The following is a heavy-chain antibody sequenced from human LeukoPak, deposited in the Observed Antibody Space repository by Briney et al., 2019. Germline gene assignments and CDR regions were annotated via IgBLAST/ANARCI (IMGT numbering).Heavy chain of an antibody. CDR3: ARAREKTVGWVVVPAANWVMDV. J-gene: IGHJ6*03. Sequence: ASVKVSCKASGYTFTSYAMHWVRQAPGQRPEWMGWINAGNGNTKYSQKFQGRVTITRDTSASTAYMELSSLRSEDTAVYYCARAREKTVGWVVVPAANWVMDVWGKGTTVTVSS. V-gene: IGHV1-3*01. CDR2: INAGNGNT. CDR1: GYTFTSYA. D-gene: IGHD2-2*01.